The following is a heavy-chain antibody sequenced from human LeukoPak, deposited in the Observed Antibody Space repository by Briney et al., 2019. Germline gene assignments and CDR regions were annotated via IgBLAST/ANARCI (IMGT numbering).Heavy chain of an antibody. CDR1: GGSISSGSYY. V-gene: IGHV4-61*02. D-gene: IGHD6-25*01. J-gene: IGHJ6*03. CDR3: ARDVAATFYYYYYYMDV. Sequence: SETLSLTRTVSGGSISSGSYYWSWIRQPAGKGLEWIGRIYTSGSTNYNPSLKSRVTISVDTSKNQFSLKLSSVTAADTAVYYCARDVAATFYYYYYYMDVWGKGTTVTVSS. CDR2: IYTSGST.